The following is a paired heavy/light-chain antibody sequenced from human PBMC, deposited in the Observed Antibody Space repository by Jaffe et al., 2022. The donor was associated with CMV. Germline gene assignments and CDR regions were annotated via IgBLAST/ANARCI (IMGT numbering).Light chain of an antibody. CDR2: GAS. Sequence: ERVMTQSPATLSLSPGERATLSCRASHSVSSNLAWYQQKPGQAPRLLIYGASTRATGIPARFSGSGSGTEFTLSISGLQSEDFAVYYCQQYDNWPLTFGGGTKVEIK. V-gene: IGKV3-15*01. J-gene: IGKJ4*01. CDR1: HSVSSN. CDR3: QQYDNWPLT.
Heavy chain of an antibody. Sequence: QVQLVQSGAEMKRPGASVKVSCKASGYTFNDYYIHWVRQAPGHGLEWMGWINPDTGYTNVAVRFQDRVTVTRDTSSNTAYMEVSGLRYDDSAVYYCARGGEVWVAALDSWGQGTLVTVSS. CDR2: INPDTGYT. CDR1: GYTFNDYY. CDR3: ARGGEVWVAALDS. V-gene: IGHV1-2*02. J-gene: IGHJ4*02. D-gene: IGHD3-16*01.